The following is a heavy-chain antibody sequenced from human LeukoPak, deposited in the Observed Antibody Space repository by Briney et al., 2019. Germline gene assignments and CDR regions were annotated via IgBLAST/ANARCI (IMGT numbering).Heavy chain of an antibody. J-gene: IGHJ3*02. D-gene: IGHD1-1*01. CDR2: IEQAGSHK. Sequence: PGGSLRLSCAASGFTFNSYWMHWVRQAPGKGPEWVANIEQAGSHKYYVDSVRGRFTISRDNAENSLYLQMNSLGAEDTAVYYCASEGNDLGAFDMWGQGTMVTVSS. CDR3: ASEGNDLGAFDM. CDR1: GFTFNSYW. V-gene: IGHV3-7*01.